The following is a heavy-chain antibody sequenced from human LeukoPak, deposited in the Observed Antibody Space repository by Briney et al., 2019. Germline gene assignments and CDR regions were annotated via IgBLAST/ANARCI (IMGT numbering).Heavy chain of an antibody. CDR2: INPSGGST. CDR1: GYTFTSFY. Sequence: ASVKVSCKASGYTFTSFYMHWVRQAPGQGLEWVGIINPSGGSTSYAQKFQGRVTMTRDTSTSTVYMELSSLRSEDTAVYYCAREGDIVVVPAARVKVYYMDVWGKGTTVTVSS. V-gene: IGHV1-46*01. CDR3: AREGDIVVVPAARVKVYYMDV. D-gene: IGHD2-2*01. J-gene: IGHJ6*03.